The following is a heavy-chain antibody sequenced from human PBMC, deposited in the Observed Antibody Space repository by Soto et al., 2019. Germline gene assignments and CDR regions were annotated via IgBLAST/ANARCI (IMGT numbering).Heavy chain of an antibody. J-gene: IGHJ6*02. V-gene: IGHV1-69*13. CDR2: IIPIFGTA. Sequence: SVRVSCKASGGTFSSYAISWVRQAPGQGLEWMGGIIPIFGTANYAQKFQGRVTITADESTSTAYMELSSLRSEDTAVYYCARKEYNWNPRYYYGMDVWGQGTTVTVSS. CDR3: ARKEYNWNPRYYYGMDV. CDR1: GGTFSSYA. D-gene: IGHD1-20*01.